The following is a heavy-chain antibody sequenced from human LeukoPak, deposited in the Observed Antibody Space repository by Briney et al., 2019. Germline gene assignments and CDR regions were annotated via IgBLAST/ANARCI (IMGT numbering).Heavy chain of an antibody. V-gene: IGHV4-39*01. CDR3: ARLFWSGYYLGFDP. CDR2: IYYSGST. D-gene: IGHD3-3*01. CDR1: GGSISSSSYY. J-gene: IGHJ5*02. Sequence: SETLSLTCTVSGGSISSSSYYWGWIRQPPGKGLEWIGSIYYSGSTHYNPSLKSRVTISVDTSKNQFSLKLSSVTAADTAVYYCARLFWSGYYLGFDPWGQGTRVTVSS.